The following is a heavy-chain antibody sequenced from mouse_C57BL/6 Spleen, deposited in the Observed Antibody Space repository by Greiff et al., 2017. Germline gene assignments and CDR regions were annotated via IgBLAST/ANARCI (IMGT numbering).Heavy chain of an antibody. D-gene: IGHD1-1*01. CDR1: GYTFTSYW. J-gene: IGHJ2*01. CDR3: AREDTTVVSGDY. Sequence: QVQLQQPGAELVKPGASVTMSCKASGYTFTSYWITWVKQRPGQGLEWIGDIYPGSGSTNYNEKFKSKATLTVDTSSSTAYMQLSSLTSEDSAVYYCAREDTTVVSGDYWGQGTTLTVSS. CDR2: IYPGSGST. V-gene: IGHV1-55*01.